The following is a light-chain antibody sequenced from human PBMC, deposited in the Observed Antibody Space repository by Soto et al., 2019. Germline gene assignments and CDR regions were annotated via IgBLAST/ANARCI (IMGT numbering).Light chain of an antibody. CDR1: SSNIASNT. J-gene: IGLJ1*01. CDR3: AAWDDDLKVFV. CDR2: SND. Sequence: QSVLTQPPSASGTPGQRVIVSCSGSSSNIASNTVSWFQQLPGTAPKLLIFSNDQRPSGVPDRFSGSQSGSSASLAISGLQSEDDAHYYCAAWDDDLKVFVFGTGTQLTVL. V-gene: IGLV1-44*01.